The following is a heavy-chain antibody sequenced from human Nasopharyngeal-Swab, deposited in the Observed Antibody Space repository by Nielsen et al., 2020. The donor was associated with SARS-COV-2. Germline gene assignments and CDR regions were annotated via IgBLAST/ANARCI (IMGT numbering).Heavy chain of an antibody. CDR3: ARAGGGCGDEIYYYYGMDV. CDR1: GYTFTSYD. D-gene: IGHD4-17*01. V-gene: IGHV1-8*01. Sequence: ASVKVSCKASGYTFTSYDINWVRQATGQGLEWMGWMNPNSGNTGYAQKFQGRVTMTRNTSISTAYMELSSLRSEDTAVYYCARAGGGCGDEIYYYYGMDVWGQGTTVTVSS. J-gene: IGHJ6*02. CDR2: MNPNSGNT.